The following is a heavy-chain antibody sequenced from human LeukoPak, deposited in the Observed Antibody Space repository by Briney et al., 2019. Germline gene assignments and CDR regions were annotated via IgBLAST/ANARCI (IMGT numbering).Heavy chain of an antibody. CDR3: ARGPGYFQH. Sequence: SQTLSLTCAISGDSVSSNSAAWNWIRQSPSRGLQWLGRTYYRFKWFSRYAVSVISRITINADTSKNQFSLQLNSVTPDDTAVYYCARGPGYFQHWGQGTLVTVSS. V-gene: IGHV6-1*01. J-gene: IGHJ1*01. CDR1: GDSVSSNSAA. CDR2: TYYRFKWFS.